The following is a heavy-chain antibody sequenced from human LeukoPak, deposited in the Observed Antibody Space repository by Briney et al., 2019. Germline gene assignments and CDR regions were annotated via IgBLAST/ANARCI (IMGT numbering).Heavy chain of an antibody. CDR2: IYYSGST. V-gene: IGHV4-39*01. D-gene: IGHD2-2*03. Sequence: PSETLSLTCTVSGGSISSSSYYWGWIRQPPGNGLEWIGSIYYSGSTYYNPSLKSRVTISVDTSKNQFSLKLSSVTAADTAVYYCATLDVDFGYWGQGTLVTVSS. J-gene: IGHJ4*02. CDR1: GGSISSSSYY. CDR3: ATLDVDFGY.